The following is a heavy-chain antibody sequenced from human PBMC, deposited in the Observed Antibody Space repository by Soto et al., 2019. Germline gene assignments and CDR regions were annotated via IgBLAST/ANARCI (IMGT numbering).Heavy chain of an antibody. CDR2: INPSGSI. Sequence: SETLSLNWSVYAGSFSGDYWSSIRQPSGKGLEWIGKINPSGSINYNPPLKSRATISVDTSKNQFSLKLTSVTAADTAVYYCARGRKEYSSSWYVDWGQGTLVTSPQ. CDR1: AGSFSGDY. V-gene: IGHV4-34*01. J-gene: IGHJ4*02. CDR3: ARGRKEYSSSWYVD. D-gene: IGHD6-13*01.